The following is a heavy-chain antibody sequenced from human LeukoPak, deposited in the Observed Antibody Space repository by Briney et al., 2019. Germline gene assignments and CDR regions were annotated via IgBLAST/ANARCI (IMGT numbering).Heavy chain of an antibody. CDR1: GFTVSSNY. CDR3: ARDEYDSSGYHTGFDY. V-gene: IGHV3-66*02. CDR2: IYSGGST. Sequence: GGSLRLSCAASGFTVSSNYMSWVRQAPGKGLEWVSVIYSGGSTYYADSVKGRFTISRDNSKNTLYLQMNSLRAEDTAVYYCARDEYDSSGYHTGFDYWGQGTQVTVSS. D-gene: IGHD3-22*01. J-gene: IGHJ4*02.